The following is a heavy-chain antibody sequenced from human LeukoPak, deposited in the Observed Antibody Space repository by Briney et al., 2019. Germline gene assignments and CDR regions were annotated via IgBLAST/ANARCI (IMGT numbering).Heavy chain of an antibody. D-gene: IGHD1-26*01. Sequence: ASVKVSCKASGYTFTSYDINWVRQATGQGLEWMGWMNPNSGNTGYAQKFQGRVTMTRNTSISTAYMELNSLRSEDTAVYSCARVYIVGARDAFDIWGQGTMVTVSS. CDR3: ARVYIVGARDAFDI. V-gene: IGHV1-8*01. CDR2: MNPNSGNT. J-gene: IGHJ3*02. CDR1: GYTFTSYD.